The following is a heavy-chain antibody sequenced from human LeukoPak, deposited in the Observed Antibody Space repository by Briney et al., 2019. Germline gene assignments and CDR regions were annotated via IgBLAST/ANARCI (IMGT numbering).Heavy chain of an antibody. CDR3: ARDGQGTKYYYDSSGYYPFDY. J-gene: IGHJ4*02. D-gene: IGHD3-22*01. CDR1: GFTFSSYS. CDR2: ISSSSSYI. Sequence: GGSLRLSCAASGFTFSSYSMNWVRQAPGKGLEWVSSISSSSSYIYYADSVKGRFTISRDNAKNSLYLQMDSLRAEDTAVYYCARDGQGTKYYYDSSGYYPFDYWGQGTLVTVSS. V-gene: IGHV3-21*01.